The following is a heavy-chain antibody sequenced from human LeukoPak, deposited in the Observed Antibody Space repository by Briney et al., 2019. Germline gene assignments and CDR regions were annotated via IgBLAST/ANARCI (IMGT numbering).Heavy chain of an antibody. Sequence: PGGSLRLSCAASGFTFTTYTMHWVRQAPGRGLEYVSGISGNGGSTYYASSVRGKFTISRDNSKNTLYLQMGSLRPEDMAVYYCTRVPAATYYFGMDVWGQGTTVTVSS. CDR1: GFTFTTYT. CDR2: ISGNGGST. D-gene: IGHD3-16*01. J-gene: IGHJ6*02. V-gene: IGHV3-64*01. CDR3: TRVPAATYYFGMDV.